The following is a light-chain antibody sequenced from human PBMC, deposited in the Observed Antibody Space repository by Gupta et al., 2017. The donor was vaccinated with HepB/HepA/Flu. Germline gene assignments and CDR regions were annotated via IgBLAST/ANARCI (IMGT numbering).Light chain of an antibody. CDR3: SSYTSSSTYV. Sequence: SALTQPASVSGAPGQSITISCTGTSSDVGGYNYVSWYQHHPGKAPKLMIYDVSTRPPGVSNRFSVSKSGNTASLTISGLQAEDEADYYCSSYTSSSTYVFGTGTKVTVL. J-gene: IGLJ1*01. CDR1: SSDVGGYNY. V-gene: IGLV2-14*03. CDR2: DVS.